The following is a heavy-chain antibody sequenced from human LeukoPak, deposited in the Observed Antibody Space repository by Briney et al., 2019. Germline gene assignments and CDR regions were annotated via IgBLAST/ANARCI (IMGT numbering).Heavy chain of an antibody. D-gene: IGHD3-10*01. J-gene: IGHJ4*02. Sequence: ASVRVSCKASRYTFIGYYMHWVRQAPGQGVEWMGWINPNSGVTNYAQKFQGRVTMTRDTSISTAYMELSRLRSDDTAVYYCARNYYGSGSQILIDYWGQGTLVTVSS. CDR3: ARNYYGSGSQILIDY. CDR2: INPNSGVT. CDR1: RYTFIGYY. V-gene: IGHV1-2*02.